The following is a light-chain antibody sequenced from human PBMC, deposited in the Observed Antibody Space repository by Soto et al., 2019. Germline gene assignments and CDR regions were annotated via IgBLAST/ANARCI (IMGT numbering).Light chain of an antibody. V-gene: IGKV2-28*01. CDR1: QSLLHSNGYNY. CDR3: KQALRSPWT. Sequence: DIVMTQSPLSLPVTPGEPASISCRSSQSLLHSNGYNYLDWYLQKPGQSPQLLIYLGSNRASGVPDRFSGRGSGTDLTLKISRVEAEDVGVYYCKQALRSPWTFGQGTKVEIK. J-gene: IGKJ1*01. CDR2: LGS.